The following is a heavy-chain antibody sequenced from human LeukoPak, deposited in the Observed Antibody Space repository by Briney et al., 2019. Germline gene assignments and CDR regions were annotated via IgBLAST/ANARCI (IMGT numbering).Heavy chain of an antibody. CDR2: INHSGST. V-gene: IGHV4-34*01. Sequence: SETLSLTCAVYGGSFSGYYWSWIRQPPGKRLEWIGEINHSGSTNYNPSLKSRVPISVETSKNQFSLKLSSVTAAAPVVYYCARSVGAAQERNDYWGQGTLVTVS. J-gene: IGHJ4*02. CDR1: GGSFSGYY. CDR3: ARSVGAAQERNDY. D-gene: IGHD2-15*01.